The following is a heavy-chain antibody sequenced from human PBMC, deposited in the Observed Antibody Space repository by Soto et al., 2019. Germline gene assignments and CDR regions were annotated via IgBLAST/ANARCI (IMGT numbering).Heavy chain of an antibody. CDR1: GGSISSSSYY. CDR2: IYYSGST. J-gene: IGHJ4*02. Sequence: QLQLQESGPGLVKPSETLSLTCTVSGGSISSSSYYWGWIRQPPGKGLEWIGSIYYSGSTYYNPSLKSRVTISVDTSKNQFSLKLSSVTAADTAVYYCAGRSRIAAAADYWGQGTLVTVSS. D-gene: IGHD6-13*01. CDR3: AGRSRIAAAADY. V-gene: IGHV4-39*01.